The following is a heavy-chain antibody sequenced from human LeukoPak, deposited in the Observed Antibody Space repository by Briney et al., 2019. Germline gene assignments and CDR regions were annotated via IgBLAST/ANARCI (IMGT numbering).Heavy chain of an antibody. CDR2: IYYSGST. Sequence: PSETLSLTCSVSGGSVSSANYYWSWVRQPPGKGLEWIGYIYYSGSTTYNPSLKSRVTISVDTSKNQFSLKLSSVTAADTAVYYCARDSAAGTPFDYWGQGTLVTVSS. CDR3: ARDSAAGTPFDY. V-gene: IGHV4-61*01. J-gene: IGHJ4*02. D-gene: IGHD6-13*01. CDR1: GGSVSSANYY.